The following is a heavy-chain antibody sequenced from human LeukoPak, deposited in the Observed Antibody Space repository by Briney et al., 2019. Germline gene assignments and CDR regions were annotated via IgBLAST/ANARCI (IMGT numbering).Heavy chain of an antibody. V-gene: IGHV4-4*02. CDR3: ARGGYRSSTSCYVFDS. Sequence: SETLSLTCAVSGGSIISSNWWSWVRQPPGKGLEWIGEIYHSGSTNYNPSLKSRVTISVDKSKSQFSLELTSVTAADPALYSCARGGYRSSTSCYVFDSWGQGTLVTVSS. CDR2: IYHSGST. J-gene: IGHJ4*02. D-gene: IGHD2-2*03. CDR1: GGSIISSNW.